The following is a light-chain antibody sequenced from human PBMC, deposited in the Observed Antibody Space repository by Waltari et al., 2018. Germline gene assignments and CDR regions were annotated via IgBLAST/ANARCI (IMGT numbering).Light chain of an antibody. CDR2: GAS. V-gene: IGKV3-15*01. CDR3: QQHNNWPPT. CDR1: QSVSSN. J-gene: IGKJ1*01. Sequence: ELLVTQSTATLSVSPGASAAHSTRASQSVSSNLAWYQQKPGQPPSPVIFGASISATGIPARFICSGSGTEFTLTISCLQSEEFALYYCQQHNNWPPTFGQGTKVEIK.